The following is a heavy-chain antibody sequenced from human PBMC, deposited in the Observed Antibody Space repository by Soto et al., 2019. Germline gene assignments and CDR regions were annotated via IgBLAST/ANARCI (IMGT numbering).Heavy chain of an antibody. CDR2: IIPITGTI. V-gene: IGHV1-69*01. CDR1: GGTFSSYP. CDR3: ARLWDSLHGFNVDY. D-gene: IGHD5-18*01. J-gene: IGHJ4*02. Sequence: QVQLVQSGAEVKKAGSSVKVSCKASGGTFSSYPISWVRQAPGQGLEWMGGIIPITGTIQYAQKFQGRLTVTADESTTTAYMELVSLESSDTAVYYCARLWDSLHGFNVDYWGQGTLGTVSS.